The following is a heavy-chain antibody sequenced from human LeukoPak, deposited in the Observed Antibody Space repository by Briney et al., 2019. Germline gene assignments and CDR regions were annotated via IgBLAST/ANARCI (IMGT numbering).Heavy chain of an antibody. CDR3: ARPSEVDY. Sequence: GGSLTLSCPASGFTFSSYSMNWVRQAPGKGLEWVSSISSSSSYIYYADSVQGRFTISRDNAKNSLYLQMNSLRDEDRAVYYCARPSEVDYWGQGTLVTVSS. CDR2: ISSSSSYI. V-gene: IGHV3-21*03. J-gene: IGHJ4*02. CDR1: GFTFSSYS.